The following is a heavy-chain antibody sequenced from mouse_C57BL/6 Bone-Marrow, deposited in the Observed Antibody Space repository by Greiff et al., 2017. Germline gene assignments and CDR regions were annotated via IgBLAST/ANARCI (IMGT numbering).Heavy chain of an antibody. J-gene: IGHJ4*01. CDR1: GYTFTSYG. CDR3: ERADGYYLDYYDMDY. D-gene: IGHD2-3*01. CDR2: IYPRSGNT. V-gene: IGHV1-81*01. Sequence: QVQLQQSGAELARPGASVKLSCKASGYTFTSYGISWVKQRTGQGLEWIGEIYPRSGNTYYNEKFKGKATLTADTSSSTAYMEPRSLPSAYSAVYFGERADGYYLDYYDMDYWGQGTTLTVSS.